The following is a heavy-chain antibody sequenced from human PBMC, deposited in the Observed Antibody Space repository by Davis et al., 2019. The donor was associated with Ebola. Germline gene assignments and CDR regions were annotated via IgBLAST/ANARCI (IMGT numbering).Heavy chain of an antibody. J-gene: IGHJ4*02. CDR2: IYSGGST. CDR3: AREVGSTLRGLEYYFDS. V-gene: IGHV3-66*01. D-gene: IGHD3-10*01. CDR1: GFTVSSNY. Sequence: GESLKISCAASGFTVSSNYMSWVRQAPGKGLEWVSVIYSGGSTYYADSVQGRFTISRDDSKNTLSLQMNSLRAEDTAVYYCAREVGSTLRGLEYYFDSWGEGTLVTVSS.